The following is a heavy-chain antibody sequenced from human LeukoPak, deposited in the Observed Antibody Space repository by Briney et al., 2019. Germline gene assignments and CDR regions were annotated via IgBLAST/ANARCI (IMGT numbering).Heavy chain of an antibody. Sequence: SETLSLTCTVSGGSVSSYFWSWIRQPPGKGLEWIGYIYYSGSTNYNPSLKSRVTISVDTSKNQFSLKLSSVTAADTAVYYCAGVVGYSSGWYFDYWGQGTLVTVSS. CDR2: IYYSGST. D-gene: IGHD6-19*01. V-gene: IGHV4-59*02. CDR1: GGSVSSYF. CDR3: AGVVGYSSGWYFDY. J-gene: IGHJ4*02.